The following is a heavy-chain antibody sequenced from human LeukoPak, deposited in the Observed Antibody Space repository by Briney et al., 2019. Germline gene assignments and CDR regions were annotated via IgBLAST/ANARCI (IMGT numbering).Heavy chain of an antibody. CDR2: ISSSSSYI. J-gene: IGHJ4*02. CDR3: ARATSGYGLLDY. V-gene: IGHV3-21*01. CDR1: GFTFSSYS. Sequence: GGSLRLSCAASGFTFSSYSMNWVRQAPGKGLEWVSSISSSSSYIYYADSVKGRFTISRDNAKNSLYLQMNSLRAEDTAVYYCARATSGYGLLDYWGQGNLVTVSS. D-gene: IGHD5-12*01.